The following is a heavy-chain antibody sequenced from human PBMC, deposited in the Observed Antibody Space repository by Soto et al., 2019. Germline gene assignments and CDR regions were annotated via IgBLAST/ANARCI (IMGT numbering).Heavy chain of an antibody. CDR2: FHSGGDT. J-gene: IGHJ4*02. D-gene: IGHD1-26*01. CDR1: GFTVSSHY. V-gene: IGHV3-53*01. CDR3: ARASGNIATIRGSYGFDY. Sequence: EVQLVESGGGLIQPGGSLRLSCAASGFTVSSHYMSWVRQAPGKGLEWVSGFHSGGDTYYADSVKGRFTISRDISKNTRYVQMNSLRAEDTAVYYCARASGNIATIRGSYGFDYWGQGSLVTVSS.